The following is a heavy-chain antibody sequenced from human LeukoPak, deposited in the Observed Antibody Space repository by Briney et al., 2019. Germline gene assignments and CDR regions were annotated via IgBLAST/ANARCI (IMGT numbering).Heavy chain of an antibody. CDR1: GGTFSSYA. CDR2: IIPILGIA. J-gene: IGHJ4*02. Sequence: SVKVSCKASGGTFSSYAISWVRQAPGQGLGWMGRIIPILGIANYAQKFQGRVTITADKSTSTAYMELSSLRSEDTAVYYCARDRGTYGSGSYQASDYWGQGTLVTVSS. V-gene: IGHV1-69*04. CDR3: ARDRGTYGSGSYQASDY. D-gene: IGHD3-10*01.